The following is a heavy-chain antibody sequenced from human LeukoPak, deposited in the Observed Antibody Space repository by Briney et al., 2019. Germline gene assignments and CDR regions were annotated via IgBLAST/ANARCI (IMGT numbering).Heavy chain of an antibody. V-gene: IGHV4-38-2*02. D-gene: IGHD3-10*01. CDR3: ARVGAYYSGSGRNYYYYMDV. J-gene: IGHJ6*03. Sequence: PSETLSLTCSVSGASINIYYWSWIRQPPGKGLQWIGSIYHSGSTYYNPSLKSRITISVDTSKNQFSLKLSSVTAADTAVYYCARVGAYYSGSGRNYYYYMDVWGKGTTVTVSS. CDR2: IYHSGST. CDR1: GASINIYY.